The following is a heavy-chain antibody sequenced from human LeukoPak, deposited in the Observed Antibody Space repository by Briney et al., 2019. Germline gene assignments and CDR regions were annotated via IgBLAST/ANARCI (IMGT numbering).Heavy chain of an antibody. CDR3: ARDSSGYYYRFDY. Sequence: SVKVSCKASGGTFSSYAISWVRQAPGQGLEWMGGIIPIFGTANYAQKFQGRVTITADESTSTAYMELSSLRSEDTAVYYCARDSSGYYYRFDYWGQGTLVTVSS. CDR1: GGTFSSYA. V-gene: IGHV1-69*13. J-gene: IGHJ4*02. CDR2: IIPIFGTA. D-gene: IGHD3-22*01.